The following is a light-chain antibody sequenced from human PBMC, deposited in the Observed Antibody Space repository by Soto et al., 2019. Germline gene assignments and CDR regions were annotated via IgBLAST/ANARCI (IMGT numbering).Light chain of an antibody. V-gene: IGKV3-20*01. Sequence: ELVMTQSPATLSVSPGERATLSCRASQSVSSNLAWYQPKPGQAPRLLIYDASSRATGIPDRFSGSGSGTDFTLTIRRLEPEDFAVYYCQHYGSSLTFGGGTKLDIK. CDR3: QHYGSSLT. CDR1: QSVSSN. J-gene: IGKJ4*01. CDR2: DAS.